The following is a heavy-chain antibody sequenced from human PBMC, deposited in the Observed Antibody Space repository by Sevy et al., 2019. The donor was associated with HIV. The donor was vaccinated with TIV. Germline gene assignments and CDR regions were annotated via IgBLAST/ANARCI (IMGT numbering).Heavy chain of an antibody. CDR2: ISGSGYLT. J-gene: IGHJ4*02. V-gene: IGHV3-23*01. CDR1: GFTFSSYA. CDR3: AKEGGGYYYDSSGLFDY. D-gene: IGHD3-22*01. Sequence: GGSLRLSCAASGFTFSSYAMSWVRQAPGKGLEWVSAISGSGYLTYYTHSVKGRLTISSDNSKNTFYLQMDRLRAEDRAVYYCAKEGGGYYYDSSGLFDYWGQGTLVTVSS.